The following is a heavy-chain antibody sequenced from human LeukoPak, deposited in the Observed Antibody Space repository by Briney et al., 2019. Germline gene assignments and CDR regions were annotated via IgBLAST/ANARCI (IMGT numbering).Heavy chain of an antibody. Sequence: PGGSLRLSCAASGLTFRSYALSWVRQAPGKGLQWVSAISGLGDVTYYADYVKGRFTISRDNSKNSLFVQMNSLRAEDTAVYFCAKSRSGSANWALQIFDNWDQGTLVTVSS. CDR2: ISGLGDVT. CDR1: GLTFRSYA. D-gene: IGHD1-1*01. CDR3: AKSRSGSANWALQIFDN. J-gene: IGHJ4*02. V-gene: IGHV3-23*01.